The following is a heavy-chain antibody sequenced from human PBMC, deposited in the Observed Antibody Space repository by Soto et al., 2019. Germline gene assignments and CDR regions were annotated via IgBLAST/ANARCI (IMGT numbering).Heavy chain of an antibody. CDR1: GDSVSSTSAA. CDR3: TSGAYNQWLS. CDR2: TYYRSKWYY. D-gene: IGHD6-19*01. J-gene: IGHJ5*02. V-gene: IGHV6-1*01. Sequence: QTLSLTCDISGDSVSSTSAAWNWIRQSPSRGLEWLGRTYYRSKWYYDYAPSVKGRIIINPDTSKNQFSLQLNSVTPDDTAVYYCTSGAYNQWLSWGQGTLVTVSS.